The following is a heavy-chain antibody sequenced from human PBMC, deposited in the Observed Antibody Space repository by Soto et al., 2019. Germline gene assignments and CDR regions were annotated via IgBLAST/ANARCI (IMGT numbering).Heavy chain of an antibody. Sequence: QVQLVQSGAEVKKPGSSVKVSCKASGGTFSSYAISWVRQAPGQGLEWMGGIIPIFGTANYAQKFQGRVTITADKSTSTAYMELSSLRSEDTAVYYCARGIVVVAATVWVNWFAPWGQGTLVTVSS. J-gene: IGHJ5*02. V-gene: IGHV1-69*06. CDR1: GGTFSSYA. D-gene: IGHD2-15*01. CDR2: IIPIFGTA. CDR3: ARGIVVVAATVWVNWFAP.